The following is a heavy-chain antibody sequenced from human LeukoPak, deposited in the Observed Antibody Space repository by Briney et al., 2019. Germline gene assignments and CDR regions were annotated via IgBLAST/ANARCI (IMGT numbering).Heavy chain of an antibody. D-gene: IGHD2-15*01. CDR2: IWYDGSNK. CDR1: GFTFSSYG. J-gene: IGHJ3*02. V-gene: IGHV3-33*01. Sequence: PGGSLRLSCAASGFTFSSYGMHWVRQAPGKGLEWVAVIWYDGSNKYYADSVKGRFTISRDNSKNTLYLQMNSLRAEDTAVYYCARGALYCSGGSCYSEAFDIWGQGTMVTVSS. CDR3: ARGALYCSGGSCYSEAFDI.